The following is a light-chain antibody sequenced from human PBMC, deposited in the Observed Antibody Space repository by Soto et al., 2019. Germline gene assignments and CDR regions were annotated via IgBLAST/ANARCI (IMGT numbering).Light chain of an antibody. J-gene: IGKJ1*01. CDR3: QQYNNYPRT. Sequence: IEVTQSPSSLAASLGDRVTITCRASQTIGTYVNWYRQKSGAAPELLIYDASTLESGVPSRFSGSGSGTEFTLTISSLQPDDFATYYCQQYNNYPRTFGQGTKVDIK. CDR1: QTIGTY. V-gene: IGKV1D-13*01. CDR2: DAS.